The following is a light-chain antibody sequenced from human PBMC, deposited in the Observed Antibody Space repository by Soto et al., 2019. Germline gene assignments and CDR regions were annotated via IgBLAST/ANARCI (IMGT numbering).Light chain of an antibody. V-gene: IGKV1-39*01. CDR3: QQSYSTPPLT. CDR1: QSISSY. J-gene: IGKJ5*01. Sequence: EIQMTQSPSSLSASVGAIVTITCRESQSISSYLNWYQQKPAKAPKHLMYSAASLQSGVPSRFSGSGSGTDFTPTISSLQPEDFATYYCQQSYSTPPLTFGQGTRLEIK. CDR2: SAA.